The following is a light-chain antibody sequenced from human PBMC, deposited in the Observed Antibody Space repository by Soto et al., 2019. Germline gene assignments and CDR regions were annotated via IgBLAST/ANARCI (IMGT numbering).Light chain of an antibody. CDR1: QSVNSNY. CDR2: GAS. V-gene: IGKV3-20*01. J-gene: IGKJ1*01. CDR3: QQYGRSPRT. Sequence: LKQSPGTVSLSPGERATLSCRASQSVNSNYLAWYQQKPGQAPRLLIYGASSRATGIPDRFSGSGSGTDFILTISRLEPDDFAVYYCQQYGRSPRTFGQGTKVDIK.